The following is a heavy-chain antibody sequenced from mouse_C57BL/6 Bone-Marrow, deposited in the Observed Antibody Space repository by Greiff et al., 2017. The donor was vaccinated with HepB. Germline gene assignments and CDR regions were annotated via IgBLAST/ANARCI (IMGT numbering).Heavy chain of an antibody. V-gene: IGHV3-6*01. CDR3: ARDLWGFDY. CDR2: ISYDGSN. D-gene: IGHD1-1*02. CDR1: GYSITSGYY. J-gene: IGHJ2*01. Sequence: EVKLQESGPGLVKPSQSLSLTCSVTGYSITSGYYWNWIRQFPGNKLEWMGYISYDGSNNYNPSLKNRISITRDTSKNQFFLKLNSVTTEDTATYYCARDLWGFDYWGQGTTLTVSS.